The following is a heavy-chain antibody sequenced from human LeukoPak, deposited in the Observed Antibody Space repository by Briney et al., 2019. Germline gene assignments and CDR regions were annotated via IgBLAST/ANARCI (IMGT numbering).Heavy chain of an antibody. CDR2: IKPDGGEK. CDR3: AREGVATSPFDY. V-gene: IGHV3-7*01. Sequence: GGSLRLSCAASGFTFSSYMMTWVRQAPGKELEWVANIKPDGGEKFYVDSVRGRFTISRDNAKNSLYLQMNSLRAEDTAVYYCAREGVATSPFDYWGQGTLVTVSS. CDR1: GFTFSSYM. J-gene: IGHJ4*02. D-gene: IGHD5-24*01.